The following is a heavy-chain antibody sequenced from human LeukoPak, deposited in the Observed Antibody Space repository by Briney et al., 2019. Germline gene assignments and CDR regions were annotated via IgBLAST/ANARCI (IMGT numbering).Heavy chain of an antibody. CDR1: GFPFTSHW. V-gene: IGHV3-7*01. Sequence: GGSLRLSCAASGFPFTSHWLSWFRQSPGRGLEWVAHINSDGSEKNYVGSVKGRFTISRDNARNSQFLQMNSLRAEDTAVYYCASGGGWVFFNWGQGTLVTVSS. CDR2: INSDGSEK. CDR3: ASGGGWVFFN. J-gene: IGHJ4*02. D-gene: IGHD6-19*01.